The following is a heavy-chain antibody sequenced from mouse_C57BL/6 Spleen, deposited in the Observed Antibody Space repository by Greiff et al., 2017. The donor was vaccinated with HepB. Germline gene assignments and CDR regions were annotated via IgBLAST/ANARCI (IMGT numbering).Heavy chain of an antibody. V-gene: IGHV14-4*01. CDR3: TTATKGFAY. CDR1: GFNIKDDY. Sequence: EVKLMESGAELVRPGASVKLSCTASGFNIKDDYMHWVKQRPEQGLEWIGWIDPENGDTEYASKFQGKATITADTSSNTAYLQLSSLTSEDTAVYYCTTATKGFAYWGQGTLVTVSA. CDR2: IDPENGDT. J-gene: IGHJ3*01.